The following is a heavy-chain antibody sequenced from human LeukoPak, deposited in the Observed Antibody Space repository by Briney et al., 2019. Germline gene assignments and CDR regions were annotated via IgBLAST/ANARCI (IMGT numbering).Heavy chain of an antibody. CDR2: INAGNGNT. D-gene: IGHD5-12*01. J-gene: IGHJ4*02. CDR1: GYTFTSYA. V-gene: IGHV1-3*01. Sequence: ASVKVSCKASGYTFTSYAMHWVRQAPGQRLEWMGWINAGNGNTKYSQEFQGRVTMTTDTSTSTAYMELRSLRSDDTAVYYCARGAYSGYDGWGQGTLVTVSS. CDR3: ARGAYSGYDG.